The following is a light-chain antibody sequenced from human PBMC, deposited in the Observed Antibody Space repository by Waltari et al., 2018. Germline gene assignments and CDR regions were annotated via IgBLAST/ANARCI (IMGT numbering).Light chain of an antibody. CDR1: SNDIGANDY. CDR3: SSYTLTNPVV. V-gene: IGLV2-14*03. J-gene: IGLJ2*01. CDR2: DVS. Sequence: QSVVTQPASVSGSPGQSISISCTGTSNDIGANDYVSWYQQHPGRAPQLVIYDVSFRPSGVSIRFSGSKSGNTASLTISGLQAEDEALYYCSSYTLTNPVVFGGGTKLTVL.